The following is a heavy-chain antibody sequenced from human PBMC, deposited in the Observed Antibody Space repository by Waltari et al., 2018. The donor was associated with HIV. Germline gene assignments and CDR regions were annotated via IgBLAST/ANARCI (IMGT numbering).Heavy chain of an antibody. CDR1: VEYFRGFH. Sequence: QVQLQQWGTRLLKPSETLSLTCAVYVEYFRGFHWTWTRQSPAQGLEWIGDINHSGVTNYNPSLKSRVAISADASKNQFSLSLSSVTAADTAVYYCARRDDGLRFNYNGNWFDPWGQGTLVTVS. CDR3: ARRDDGLRFNYNGNWFDP. D-gene: IGHD1-1*01. V-gene: IGHV4-34*01. J-gene: IGHJ5*02. CDR2: INHSGVT.